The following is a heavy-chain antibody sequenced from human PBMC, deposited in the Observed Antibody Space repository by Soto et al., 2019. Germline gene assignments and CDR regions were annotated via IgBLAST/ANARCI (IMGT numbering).Heavy chain of an antibody. CDR3: AKGPFDY. Sequence: EVQLVESGGGLVQPGRSLRLSCAASGFTFDDYAMQWVRQAPGKGLEWVSGISWNSGSIGYADSVKGRFTISRDNAKNSLYLQMNSLRAEDTALYYCAKGPFDYWGQGTLVTVSS. V-gene: IGHV3-9*01. CDR2: ISWNSGSI. J-gene: IGHJ4*02. CDR1: GFTFDDYA.